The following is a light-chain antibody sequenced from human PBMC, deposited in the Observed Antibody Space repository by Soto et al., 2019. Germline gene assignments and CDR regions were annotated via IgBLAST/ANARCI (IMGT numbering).Light chain of an antibody. V-gene: IGKV3-20*01. CDR3: QQYGSSPPP. Sequence: EIVLTQSPGTLSLSPGERATLSCRASQSVSSSYLAWYQQKPGQAPRLLIYGASSRATGIPDRFSGSGSGTDFTLTISRLEPEDFALYYCQQYGSSPPPFGPGTKVDIK. CDR2: GAS. J-gene: IGKJ3*01. CDR1: QSVSSSY.